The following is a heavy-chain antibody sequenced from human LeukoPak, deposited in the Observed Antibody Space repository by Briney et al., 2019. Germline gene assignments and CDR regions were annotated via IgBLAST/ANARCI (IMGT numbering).Heavy chain of an antibody. Sequence: GSSVKVSCKASGGTFSSYAISWVRQAPGQGLEWMGRIIPILGIANYAQKFQGRATITADKSTSTAYMELSSLRSEDTAVYYCARGRGYSGYEVVDYWGQGTLVTVSS. CDR2: IIPILGIA. CDR3: ARGRGYSGYEVVDY. V-gene: IGHV1-69*04. J-gene: IGHJ4*02. CDR1: GGTFSSYA. D-gene: IGHD5-12*01.